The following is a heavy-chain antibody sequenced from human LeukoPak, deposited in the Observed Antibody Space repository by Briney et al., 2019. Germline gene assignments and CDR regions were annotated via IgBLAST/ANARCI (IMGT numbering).Heavy chain of an antibody. CDR3: ARDTSGGYTYYFDT. CDR2: ISFSSSCI. CDR1: GFTFSSYS. V-gene: IGHV3-21*01. D-gene: IGHD5-12*01. Sequence: GGSLRLSCAASGFTFSSYSMNWVRQAPGKGLEWVSSISFSSSCIYYADSVKGRFTISRDNAKNSLYLRINSLRAEDTAVYYCARDTSGGYTYYFDTWGQGTLVTVSS. J-gene: IGHJ4*02.